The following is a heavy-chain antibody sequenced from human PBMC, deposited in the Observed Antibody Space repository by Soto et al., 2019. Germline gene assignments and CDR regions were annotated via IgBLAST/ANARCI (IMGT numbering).Heavy chain of an antibody. Sequence: GSLRLSCAASGFTFSGYAMTWVRQTPWKGLEWVSGTSASGGSTFYADSVKGRFTISRDNSKNTLYLQMNSLRAEDTATYYCARGIRRQWFFFDYWGQGTLVTVSS. D-gene: IGHD3-22*01. CDR2: TSASGGST. V-gene: IGHV3-23*01. CDR3: ARGIRRQWFFFDY. J-gene: IGHJ4*02. CDR1: GFTFSGYA.